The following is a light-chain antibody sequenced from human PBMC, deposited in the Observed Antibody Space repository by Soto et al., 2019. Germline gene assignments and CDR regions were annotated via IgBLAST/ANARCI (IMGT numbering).Light chain of an antibody. J-gene: IGLJ1*01. CDR3: NSYAGTKYV. CDR2: EVS. CDR1: SSDVGGYQF. V-gene: IGLV2-8*01. Sequence: QSALTQPPSASGSPGQSVTICCTGTSSDVGGYQFVSWYQQHPGKAPKLIIYEVSKRPSGVPDRFSGSKSGNTASLTVSGLQTEDEADYYCNSYAGTKYVFGTGTKLTVL.